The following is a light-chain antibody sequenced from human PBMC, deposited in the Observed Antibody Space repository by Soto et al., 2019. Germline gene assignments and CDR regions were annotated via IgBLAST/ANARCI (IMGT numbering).Light chain of an antibody. CDR2: GAS. Sequence: EVVLTQSPGTLSLSPGERATLSCKASESVSDNYLAWYQQRSGQAPRLVIYGASSRASAVPDRFSGSGSGADFTLTISRLEPEDFAVYYCHQYGSSPLTFGGGTKVDI. CDR1: ESVSDNY. V-gene: IGKV3-20*01. CDR3: HQYGSSPLT. J-gene: IGKJ4*01.